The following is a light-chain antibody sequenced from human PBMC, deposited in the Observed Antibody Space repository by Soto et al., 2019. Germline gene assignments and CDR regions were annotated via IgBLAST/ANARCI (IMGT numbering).Light chain of an antibody. Sequence: QSALTQPASVSGSPGQSITISCTGTSSDVGSYNLVSWYQQHPGKAPTLMFYEVSKRPSGVSNRFSGSKSGNTASLTIAGLQAEDEADYYCCSYACSSTFVVFGGGTKLTVL. CDR3: CSYACSSTFVV. CDR1: SSDVGSYNL. CDR2: EVS. V-gene: IGLV2-23*02. J-gene: IGLJ2*01.